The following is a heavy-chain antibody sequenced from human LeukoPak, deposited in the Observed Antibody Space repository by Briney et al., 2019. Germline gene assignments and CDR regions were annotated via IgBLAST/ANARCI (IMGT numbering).Heavy chain of an antibody. CDR3: ARGGGYYDSSGYYGSFYAFDI. D-gene: IGHD3-22*01. V-gene: IGHV4-34*01. CDR2: INHSGST. CDR1: GGSVSGYY. Sequence: SETRSLTCAVYGGSVSGYYWSWIRQPPGKGLEWIGDINHSGSTNYNPSLKSRVTISVDTSKNRFSLKLSSVTAADTAVYYCARGGGYYDSSGYYGSFYAFDIWGQGTMVTVSS. J-gene: IGHJ3*02.